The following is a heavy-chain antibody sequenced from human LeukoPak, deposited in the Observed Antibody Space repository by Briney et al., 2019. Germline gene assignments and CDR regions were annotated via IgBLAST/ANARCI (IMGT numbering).Heavy chain of an antibody. V-gene: IGHV4-39*07. CDR1: GGSISSSCYY. J-gene: IGHJ4*02. Sequence: SSETLSLTCTISGGSISSSCYYWGWIRQPPGKGLEWIGSIYYSGSTYYNPSLKSRVTISVDTSKNQFSLKLSSVTAADTAVYYCARVRLEADYWGQGTLVTVSS. CDR3: ARVRLEADY. D-gene: IGHD1-1*01. CDR2: IYYSGST.